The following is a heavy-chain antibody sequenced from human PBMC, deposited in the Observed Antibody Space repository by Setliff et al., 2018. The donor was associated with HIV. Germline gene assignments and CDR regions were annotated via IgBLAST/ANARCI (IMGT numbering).Heavy chain of an antibody. CDR3: ARSRYDSGGYPDAFDI. CDR1: GYTFTSYI. Sequence: ASVKVSCKASGYTFTSYIMNWVRQAPGKGLEWMGWISAYNGNTKYAQKFQGRVTMTTDTSTSTAYMELRSLRSDDTAVYYCARSRYDSGGYPDAFDIWGQGTMVTVSS. V-gene: IGHV1-18*01. J-gene: IGHJ3*02. D-gene: IGHD3-22*01. CDR2: ISAYNGNT.